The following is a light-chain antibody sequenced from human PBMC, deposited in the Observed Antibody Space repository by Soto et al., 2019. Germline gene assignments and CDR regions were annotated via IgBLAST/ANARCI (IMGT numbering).Light chain of an antibody. Sequence: QSVLTQPASVSGSPGQSITISCTGTSSDVGDYNYVSWYQQHPGKAPELMIYDVSDRPSGVSNRFSGSKSGNTASLSISGLQAEDEADYYCSSYTSSGTDMFGTGTKVTVL. V-gene: IGLV2-14*01. CDR1: SSDVGDYNY. J-gene: IGLJ1*01. CDR2: DVS. CDR3: SSYTSSGTDM.